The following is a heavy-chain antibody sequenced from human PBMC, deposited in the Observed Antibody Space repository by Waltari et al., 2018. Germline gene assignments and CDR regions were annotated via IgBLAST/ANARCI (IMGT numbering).Heavy chain of an antibody. D-gene: IGHD6-13*01. J-gene: IGHJ5*02. CDR3: ASKYSSSWYDWFDP. CDR2: INHSASH. V-gene: IGHV4-34*01. CDR1: GGSFSGYY. Sequence: QVQLQQWGAGLLKPSETLPLTCAVYGGSFSGYYWSWIRPPPGKGLEGIGEINHSASHNYDPSRKSRVTMSVDTSKNQSSLKLCSVTAADTAVYYWASKYSSSWYDWFDPWGQGTLVTVSS.